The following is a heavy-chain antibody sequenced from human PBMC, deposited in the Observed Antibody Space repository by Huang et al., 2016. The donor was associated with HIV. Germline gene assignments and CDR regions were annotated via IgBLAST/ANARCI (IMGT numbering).Heavy chain of an antibody. J-gene: IGHJ4*02. CDR3: AREKAADSAWYGVYYLDY. V-gene: IGHV4-34*01. CDR1: GGSCSGYY. Sequence: QVQLRQWGAGLVKPSETLSLTCAVYGGSCSGYYWTWIRQSPGKGLEWIGEINHIGKPNNQPSLKSRVTISKDTAKTQFSLQVTSVSAADTGVYFCAREKAADSAWYGVYYLDYWGEGALVTVTS. D-gene: IGHD6-19*01. CDR2: INHIGKP.